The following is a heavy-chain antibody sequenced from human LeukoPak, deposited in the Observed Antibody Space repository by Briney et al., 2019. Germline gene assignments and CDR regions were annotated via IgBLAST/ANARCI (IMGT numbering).Heavy chain of an antibody. J-gene: IGHJ3*01. CDR1: GFTFSNYA. CDR2: INYSGST. V-gene: IGHV4-34*01. Sequence: PGGSLRLSCAASGFTFSNYAMSWVRQAPGKGLEWIGEINYSGSTNYNASLESRVTISADTSKKQFTLNLSSVTAADTAVYYCAKVYSSSSRDAFDVWGPGTMVTVSS. CDR3: AKVYSSSSRDAFDV. D-gene: IGHD6-6*01.